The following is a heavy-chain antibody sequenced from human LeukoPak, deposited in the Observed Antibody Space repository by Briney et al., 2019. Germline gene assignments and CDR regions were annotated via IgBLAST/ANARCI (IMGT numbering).Heavy chain of an antibody. CDR1: GFTFNNYW. D-gene: IGHD3-9*01. CDR2: ISSSGSTI. J-gene: IGHJ4*02. V-gene: IGHV3-11*01. CDR3: ARARDTYYDIGGY. Sequence: GDSLRLSCEASGFTFNNYWMSWVRQAPGKGLEWVSYISSSGSTIYYADSVKGRFTISRDNAKNSLYLQMNSLRAEDTAVYYCARARDTYYDIGGYWGQGTLVTVSS.